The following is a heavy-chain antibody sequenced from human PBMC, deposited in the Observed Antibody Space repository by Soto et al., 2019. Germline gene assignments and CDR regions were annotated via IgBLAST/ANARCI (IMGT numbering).Heavy chain of an antibody. CDR1: GYTFTSYY. CDR3: ASADPRIQLWLVLSY. CDR2: INPSGGST. V-gene: IGHV1-46*01. J-gene: IGHJ4*02. Sequence: QVQLVQSGAEVKKPGASVKVSCKASGYTFTSYYMHWVRQAPGQGLEWMGIINPSGGSTSYAQKFQGRVTMTRDTSTSTVYMELSSLRSEDTAVYYCASADPRIQLWLVLSYWGQGTLVTVSS. D-gene: IGHD5-18*01.